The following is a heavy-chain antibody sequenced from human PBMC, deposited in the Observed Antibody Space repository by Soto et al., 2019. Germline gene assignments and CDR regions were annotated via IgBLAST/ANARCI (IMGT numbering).Heavy chain of an antibody. CDR2: TIPMLGMA. CDR3: ATNYGSGSTAFAY. V-gene: IGHV1-69*02. CDR1: GDTFNFYT. J-gene: IGHJ4*02. Sequence: QVQLVQSGAEVKKPGSSVKVSCTASGDTFNFYTISWVRQAPGQGLEWMGRTIPMLGMADYPQKFQGRVTISADKSSSTVYLTLPRLRSEATAVYYCATNYGSGSTAFAYWGQGTLVTVSS. D-gene: IGHD3-10*01.